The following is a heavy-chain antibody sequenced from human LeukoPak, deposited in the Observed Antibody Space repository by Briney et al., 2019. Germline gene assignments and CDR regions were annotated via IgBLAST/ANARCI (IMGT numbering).Heavy chain of an antibody. D-gene: IGHD3-3*02. Sequence: KPGASVKVSCKASGYTFSDFYVHWVRQAPGQGLEYVGWITPKSGDTYSPQRFQGRVTMIRDASISTAYMELSSLRSDDTAVYFCARVRLADERAWAYWGQGTLVTVSS. V-gene: IGHV1-2*02. CDR1: GYTFSDFY. CDR3: ARVRLADERAWAY. CDR2: ITPKSGDT. J-gene: IGHJ4*02.